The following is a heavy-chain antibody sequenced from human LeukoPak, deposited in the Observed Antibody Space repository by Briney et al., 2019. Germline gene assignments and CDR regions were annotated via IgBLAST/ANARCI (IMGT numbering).Heavy chain of an antibody. CDR2: ISADGNNE. CDR3: ARGRGPYGWFDP. J-gene: IGHJ5*02. V-gene: IGHV3-30-3*01. CDR1: GFIFSNYP. Sequence: PGRSLRLSCAASGFIFSNYPMHWVRQAPGKGLEWVAVISADGNNEHYADSVKGRFTISRDNAKNTLYLQMNSLRVEDTAEYYCARGRGPYGWFDPWGQGTLVTVSS. D-gene: IGHD3-10*01.